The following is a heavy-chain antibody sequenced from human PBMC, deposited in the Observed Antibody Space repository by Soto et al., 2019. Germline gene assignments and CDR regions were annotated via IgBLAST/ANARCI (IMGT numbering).Heavy chain of an antibody. J-gene: IGHJ1*01. D-gene: IGHD3-16*01. CDR3: ARWGTTGGLDV. CDR1: GFTFRSYV. Sequence: QVQLVESGGGVVQPGTSLRLSCVGSGFTFRSYVIHWVRQAPGKGLEWVALTSYDGSNKDYGDSVKGRVTISRDNSRITVDLQMDSLSRADTALYYCARWGTTGGLDVWGQGTLVSVSS. V-gene: IGHV3-33*05. CDR2: TSYDGSNK.